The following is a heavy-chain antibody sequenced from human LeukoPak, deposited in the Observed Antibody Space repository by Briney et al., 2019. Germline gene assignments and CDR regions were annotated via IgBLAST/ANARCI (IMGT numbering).Heavy chain of an antibody. CDR1: GFTFSSSA. D-gene: IGHD3-10*01. CDR2: IGTGDDR. CDR3: AKDSITMVRGYFQH. Sequence: GGSLRLSCVASGFTFSSSAMSWVRQAPGKGLEWVSTIGTGDDRYYTDSVKGRFTISRDNSKNTLYLQMNSLRAEDTAVYYCAKDSITMVRGYFQHWGQGTLVTVSS. J-gene: IGHJ1*01. V-gene: IGHV3-23*01.